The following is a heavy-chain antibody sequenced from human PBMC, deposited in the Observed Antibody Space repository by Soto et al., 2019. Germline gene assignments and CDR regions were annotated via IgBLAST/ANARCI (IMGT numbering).Heavy chain of an antibody. V-gene: IGHV3-48*03. J-gene: IGHJ5*01. CDR1: GFPFAKYE. D-gene: IGHD3-3*01. Sequence: GSLRLPCAASGFPFAKYEMHWVHQAPGKGLDWVAYINGGGDVKYYADSVEGRFTISRDNAKNALFLQMDNLRAEDTAIYHCARLSGDGFWKSYSPYNLFESWGQGALVTVS. CDR3: ARLSGDGFWKSYSPYNLFES. CDR2: INGGGDVK.